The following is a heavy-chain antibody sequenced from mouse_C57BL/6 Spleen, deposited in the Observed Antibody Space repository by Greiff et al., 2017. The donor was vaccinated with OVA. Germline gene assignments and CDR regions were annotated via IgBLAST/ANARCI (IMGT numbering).Heavy chain of an antibody. J-gene: IGHJ2*01. V-gene: IGHV1-19*01. CDR1: GYTFTDYY. Sequence: EVQVVESGPVLVKPGASVKMSCKASGYTFTDYYMNWVKQSHGKSLEWIGVINPYNGGTSYNQKFKGKATLTVDKSSSTAYMELNSLTSEDAAVYYCARGGGVDYWGQGTTLTVSS. CDR2: INPYNGGT. CDR3: ARGGGVDY.